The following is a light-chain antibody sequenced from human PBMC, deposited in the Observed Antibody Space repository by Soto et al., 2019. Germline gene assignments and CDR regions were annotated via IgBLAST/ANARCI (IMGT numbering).Light chain of an antibody. CDR1: QSVLYSSNNKNY. CDR2: WAS. V-gene: IGKV4-1*01. CDR3: HQYSTTPNT. J-gene: IGKJ2*01. Sequence: DIALTQSPDSLAVSLGERATINCKSSQSVLYSSNNKNYLAWYQQKPGQPPKLLIYWASIRDSGVPDRFSGSGSGKDFTLTISSLQAEDVAVYYCHQYSTTPNTFGQGTKLEIK.